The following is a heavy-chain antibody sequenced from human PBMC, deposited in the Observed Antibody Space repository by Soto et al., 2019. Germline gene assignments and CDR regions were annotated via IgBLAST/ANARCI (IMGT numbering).Heavy chain of an antibody. Sequence: QVQLQESGPGLVKPSETLSLTCSVSGGSISNHYWSWIRQPPGKGLEWIGYLYYNGNTNYNPSLKSRVTMSVDTSMNQISLKLTTVTAADTAVYYCTRANWYSEYWGQGTLVTVSS. V-gene: IGHV4-59*11. CDR3: TRANWYSEY. D-gene: IGHD7-27*01. CDR1: GGSISNHY. CDR2: LYYNGNT. J-gene: IGHJ4*02.